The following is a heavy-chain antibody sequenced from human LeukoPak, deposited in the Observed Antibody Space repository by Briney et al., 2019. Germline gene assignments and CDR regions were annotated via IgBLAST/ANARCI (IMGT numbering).Heavy chain of an antibody. CDR1: GGSISSYN. D-gene: IGHD1-26*01. V-gene: IGHV4-59*08. CDR2: IYYSGST. CDR3: ASVVGATNFLDY. J-gene: IGHJ4*02. Sequence: SETLSLTCTVSGGSISSYNWSWSRQPPGKGLEWIGYIYYSGSTNYNPSLKSRVTISVDTSKSQLSLRLTSVTAADTAVYYCASVVGATNFLDYWGQGTLVTVSS.